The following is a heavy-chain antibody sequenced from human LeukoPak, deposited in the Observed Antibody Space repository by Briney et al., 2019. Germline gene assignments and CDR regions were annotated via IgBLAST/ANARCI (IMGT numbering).Heavy chain of an antibody. CDR1: GFTFSSYN. V-gene: IGHV3-21*01. D-gene: IGHD2-15*01. Sequence: PGGSLRLSCAASGFTFSSYNMNWVRQAPGKGLEWVSSISTTSSYIYYADSVKGRFAISRDDAKDSLYLQMNSLRAEDTAVYYCARDLDREGGSGYYWGQGTPVTVSS. CDR2: ISTTSSYI. CDR3: ARDLDREGGSGYY. J-gene: IGHJ4*02.